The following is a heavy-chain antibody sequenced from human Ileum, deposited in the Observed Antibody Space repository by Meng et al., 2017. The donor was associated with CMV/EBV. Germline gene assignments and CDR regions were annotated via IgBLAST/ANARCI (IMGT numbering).Heavy chain of an antibody. Sequence: RLACAASGFTFSDYYMSWIRHAPGKGLEWVSLITADGRSTSYAASVKGRFTISRDNSKSTLYLQMNNLRPEDTAVYFCAKAQQLGDSWGQGTLVTVSS. CDR3: AKAQQLGDS. CDR1: GFTFSDYY. D-gene: IGHD6-13*01. V-gene: IGHV3-23*01. J-gene: IGHJ4*02. CDR2: ITADGRST.